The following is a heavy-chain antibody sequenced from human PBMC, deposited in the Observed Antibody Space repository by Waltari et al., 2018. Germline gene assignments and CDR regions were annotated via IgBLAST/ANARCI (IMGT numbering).Heavy chain of an antibody. D-gene: IGHD2-2*01. Sequence: VQLVESGGVVVQPGGSLRLSCAASGFTFDDYTMHWVRQAPGKGLEWVSLISWDGGSTYYADSVKGRFTISRDNSKNSLYLQMNSLRTEDTALYYCAKEDRYAIDYWGQGTLVTVSS. V-gene: IGHV3-43*01. CDR3: AKEDRYAIDY. CDR2: ISWDGGST. CDR1: GFTFDDYT. J-gene: IGHJ4*02.